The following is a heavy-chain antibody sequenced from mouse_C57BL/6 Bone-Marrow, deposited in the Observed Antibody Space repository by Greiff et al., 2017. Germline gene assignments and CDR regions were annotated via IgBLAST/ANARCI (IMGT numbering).Heavy chain of an antibody. J-gene: IGHJ4*01. CDR3: ASMDYGSSYDAMDY. V-gene: IGHV14-3*01. CDR1: GFNIKNTY. Sequence: VQLQQSVAELVRPGASVKLSCTASGFNIKNTYMHWVKQRPEQGLEWIGRIDPANGNTKYAPKFQGKATITADTSSNTAYLQLSSLTSEDTAIYYSASMDYGSSYDAMDYWGQGTSVTVSS. D-gene: IGHD1-1*01. CDR2: IDPANGNT.